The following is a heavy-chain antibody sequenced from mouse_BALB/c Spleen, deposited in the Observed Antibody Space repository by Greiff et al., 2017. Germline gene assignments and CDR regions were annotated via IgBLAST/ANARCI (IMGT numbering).Heavy chain of an antibody. Sequence: VQLQQSGAELMKPGASVKISCKATGYTFSSYWIEWVKQRPGHGLEWIGEILPGSGSTNYNEKFKGKATFTADTSSNTAYMQLSSLTSEDSAVYYCARQLGLPYYYAMDYWGQGTSVTVSS. CDR1: GYTFSSYW. D-gene: IGHD3-1*01. V-gene: IGHV1-9*01. J-gene: IGHJ4*01. CDR3: ARQLGLPYYYAMDY. CDR2: ILPGSGST.